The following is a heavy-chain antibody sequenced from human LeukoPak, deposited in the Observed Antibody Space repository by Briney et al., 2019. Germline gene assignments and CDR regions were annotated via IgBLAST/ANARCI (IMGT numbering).Heavy chain of an antibody. V-gene: IGHV3-23*01. Sequence: GGSLRLSCAASGFTFSSYALSWVRQAPGKGLEWVSAISGSGGSTYYADSVKGRFTFSRDNSKNTLYLQMNSLRAEDTAVYYCAKDQRVGYPYYFDYWGQGTLVTVSS. CDR1: GFTFSSYA. CDR3: AKDQRVGYPYYFDY. CDR2: ISGSGGST. J-gene: IGHJ4*02. D-gene: IGHD2-8*02.